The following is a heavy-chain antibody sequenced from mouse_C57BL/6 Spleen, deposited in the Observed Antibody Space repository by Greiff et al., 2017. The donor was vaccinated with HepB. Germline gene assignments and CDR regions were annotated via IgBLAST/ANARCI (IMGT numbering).Heavy chain of an antibody. CDR3: ASLEAWFAY. Sequence: EVQLVESGGGLVQPGGSLKLSCAASGFTFSDYYMYWVRQTPEKRLEWVAYISNGGGSTYYPDTVKGRFTISRDNAKNTLYLQMSRLKSEDTAMYYCASLEAWFAYWGQGTLVTVSA. V-gene: IGHV5-12*01. CDR1: GFTFSDYY. CDR2: ISNGGGST. J-gene: IGHJ3*01.